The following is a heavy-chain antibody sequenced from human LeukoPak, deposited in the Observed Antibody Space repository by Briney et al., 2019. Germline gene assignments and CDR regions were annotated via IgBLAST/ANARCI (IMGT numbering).Heavy chain of an antibody. J-gene: IGHJ4*02. CDR1: GFTFSSYA. D-gene: IGHD6-19*01. V-gene: IGHV3-23*01. CDR3: AKGVAVASPYYFDY. CDR2: ISGSGSST. Sequence: GGSLRLSCAASGFTFSSYAMSWVRQAPGKGLEWVSPISGSGSSTYYADSVKGRFTISRDNSKNTLYLQMNSLRAEDTAVYYCAKGVAVASPYYFDYWGQGTLVNVSS.